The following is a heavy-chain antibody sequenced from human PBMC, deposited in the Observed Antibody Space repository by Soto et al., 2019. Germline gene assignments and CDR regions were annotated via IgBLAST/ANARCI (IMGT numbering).Heavy chain of an antibody. D-gene: IGHD3-10*01. Sequence: SVKVSCKASGFTFTSSAVQWVRQARGQRLEWIGWIVVGSGNTNYAQKFQGRVTITADESTSTAYMELSSLRSEDTAVYYCARVRGGTMVRGVIYYYYGMDVWGQGTTVTVSS. CDR1: GFTFTSSA. J-gene: IGHJ6*02. V-gene: IGHV1-58*01. CDR3: ARVRGGTMVRGVIYYYYGMDV. CDR2: IVVGSGNT.